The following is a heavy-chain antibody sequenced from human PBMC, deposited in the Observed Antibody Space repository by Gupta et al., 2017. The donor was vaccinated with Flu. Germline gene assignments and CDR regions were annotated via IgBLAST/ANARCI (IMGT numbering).Heavy chain of an antibody. Sequence: APGQGLEWMGGIIPIFGTANYAQKFQGRVTITADKSTSTAYMELSSLRSEDTAVYYCARGSVVVPAAIDPPTGPEMWPFDYWGQGTLVTVSS. J-gene: IGHJ4*02. V-gene: IGHV1-69*06. D-gene: IGHD2-2*02. CDR3: ARGSVVVPAAIDPPTGPEMWPFDY. CDR2: IIPIFGTA.